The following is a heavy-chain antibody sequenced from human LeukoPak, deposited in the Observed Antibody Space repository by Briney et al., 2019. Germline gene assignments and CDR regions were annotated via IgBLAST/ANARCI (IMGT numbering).Heavy chain of an antibody. CDR1: GGSISSYY. CDR3: ARYWRGCSGGSCGYSYGLGQDYYYGMDV. J-gene: IGHJ6*02. D-gene: IGHD2-15*01. CDR2: IYYSGST. Sequence: SETLSLTCTVSGGSISSYYWSWIRQPPGKGLEWIGYIYYSGSTNYNPALKSRVTISVDTSKNQFSLKLSSVTAADTAVYYCARYWRGCSGGSCGYSYGLGQDYYYGMDVWGQGTTVTVSS. V-gene: IGHV4-59*01.